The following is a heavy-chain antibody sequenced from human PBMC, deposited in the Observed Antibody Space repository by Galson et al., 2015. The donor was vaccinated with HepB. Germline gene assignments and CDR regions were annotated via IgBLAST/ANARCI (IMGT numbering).Heavy chain of an antibody. V-gene: IGHV4-4*07. J-gene: IGHJ5*02. CDR2: IYYSGAR. CDR3: ARGSMGAVGDNWFDP. Sequence: ETLSLTCTVSGGSINSHYWAWIRQPAGKGLEWIGHIYYSGARNYNPSLKSRVTMSVDTSNSQISLRLTSVTAADTAVYYCARGSMGAVGDNWFDPWGPGTLVTVSS. D-gene: IGHD6-19*01. CDR1: GGSINSHY.